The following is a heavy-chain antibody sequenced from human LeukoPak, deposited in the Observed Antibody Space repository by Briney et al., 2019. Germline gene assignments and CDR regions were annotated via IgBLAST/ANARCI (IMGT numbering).Heavy chain of an antibody. CDR2: IKQDGSEK. Sequence: GGSLRLSCEASGFTFDNYWMSWVRPAPGKGLEWVANIKQDGSEKYYVDSVKGRFTISRDNAKNSLFLQMNSLGAEDTAVYYWAVYSSGWYNTFDIWGQGTMVTVSS. D-gene: IGHD6-19*01. J-gene: IGHJ3*02. CDR1: GFTFDNYW. CDR3: AVYSSGWYNTFDI. V-gene: IGHV3-7*01.